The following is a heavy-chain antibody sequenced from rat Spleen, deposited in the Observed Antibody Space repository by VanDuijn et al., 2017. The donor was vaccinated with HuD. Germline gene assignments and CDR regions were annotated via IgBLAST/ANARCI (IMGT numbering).Heavy chain of an antibody. D-gene: IGHD4-3*01. CDR2: ILYDGSRT. CDR1: GFSFSSYW. J-gene: IGHJ2*01. Sequence: EVQLVESGGGLVQPGRSLKLSCAASGFSFSSYWMFWIRQAPTKGLEWVATILYDGSRTYYRDSVKGRFTISRDNAQNTLYLQMNSLRSEDTATYYCTREGNSGYDYWGQGVMVTVSS. CDR3: TREGNSGYDY. V-gene: IGHV5-29*01.